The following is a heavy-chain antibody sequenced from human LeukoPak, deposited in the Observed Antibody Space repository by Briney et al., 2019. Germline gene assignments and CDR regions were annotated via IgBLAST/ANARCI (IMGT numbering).Heavy chain of an antibody. CDR3: AKGGGATSPMDV. CDR2: ISGSGGTT. J-gene: IGHJ6*03. D-gene: IGHD1-26*01. V-gene: IGHV3-23*01. CDR1: GFTFSNYG. Sequence: GGSLRLSCAASGFTFSNYGMSWVRQAPGKGLEWVSAISGSGGTTYYADSVKGRFTISRDNSKNTLYLQMNSLRAEDPAVYYCAKGGGATSPMDVWGKGTTVTVSS.